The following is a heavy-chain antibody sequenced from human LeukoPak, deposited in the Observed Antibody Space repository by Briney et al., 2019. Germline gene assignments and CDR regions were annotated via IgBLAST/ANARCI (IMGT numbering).Heavy chain of an antibody. V-gene: IGHV3-9*01. CDR1: GFTFDGYA. J-gene: IGHJ4*02. CDR2: ISWNSGSI. D-gene: IGHD1-26*01. Sequence: GRSLRLSCAASGFTFDGYAMHWVRQAPGKGLEWVSGISWNSGSIGYADSVKGRFTISRDNAKNSLYLQMNSLRAEDTALYYCAKDIGSSEYYFDYWGQGTLVTVSS. CDR3: AKDIGSSEYYFDY.